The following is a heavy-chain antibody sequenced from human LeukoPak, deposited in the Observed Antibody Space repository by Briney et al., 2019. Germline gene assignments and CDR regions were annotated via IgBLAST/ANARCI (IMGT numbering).Heavy chain of an antibody. CDR3: ARTTYDILTGLVYYGMDV. CDR2: TYYRSKWYN. V-gene: IGHV6-1*01. CDR1: GDSVSSNSAA. Sequence: SQTLSLTCAIFGDSVSSNSAAWNWIRQSPSRGLEWLGRTYYRSKWYNDYAVSVKSRITINPDTSKNQFSLQLNSVTPEDTAVYYCARTTYDILTGLVYYGMDVWGQGTLVTVSS. D-gene: IGHD3-9*01. J-gene: IGHJ6*02.